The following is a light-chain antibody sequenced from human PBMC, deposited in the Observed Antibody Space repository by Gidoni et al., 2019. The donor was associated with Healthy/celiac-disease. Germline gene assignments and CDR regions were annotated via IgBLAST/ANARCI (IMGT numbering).Light chain of an antibody. CDR2: DAS. CDR1: QSVSSY. V-gene: IGKV3-11*01. J-gene: IGKJ1*01. CDR3: QQRGNWWT. Sequence: EIVFTQSPATLSLSPGERATLSCRASQSVSSYLAWYQQKPGQAPRLLIYDASNRATGIPARFSGSGSGTDFTLTISSLEPEDFAVYYCQQRGNWWTFGQETKVEIK.